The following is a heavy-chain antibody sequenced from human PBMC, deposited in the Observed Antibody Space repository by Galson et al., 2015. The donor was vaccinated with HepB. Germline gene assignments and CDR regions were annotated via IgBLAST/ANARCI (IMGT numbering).Heavy chain of an antibody. J-gene: IGHJ4*02. CDR2: IKQDGGVT. CDR1: GFSFSTYW. Sequence: SLRLSCAASGFSFSTYWMTWVRQAPGKGLEWVANIKQDGGVTYYLDSVKGRFTISRDNAKSSVYLQMNSLRAEDTAVYYCARISPWWGQGTLVTVSS. V-gene: IGHV3-7*03. CDR3: ARISPW. D-gene: IGHD3-3*02.